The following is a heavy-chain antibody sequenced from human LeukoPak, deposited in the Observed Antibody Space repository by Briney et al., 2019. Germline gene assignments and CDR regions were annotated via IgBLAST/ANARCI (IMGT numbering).Heavy chain of an antibody. D-gene: IGHD3-22*01. CDR2: IYYSGST. J-gene: IGHJ4*02. CDR1: GGSISSYY. CDR3: ARLWGDGSSGYCLDY. V-gene: IGHV4-59*01. Sequence: SETLSLTCTVSGGSISSYYWSWIRQPPGKGLEWIGYIYYSGSTNYNPSLKSRVTISVDTSKNPFSLKLRSVTAADTAVYYCARLWGDGSSGYCLDYWGQGTLVTVSS.